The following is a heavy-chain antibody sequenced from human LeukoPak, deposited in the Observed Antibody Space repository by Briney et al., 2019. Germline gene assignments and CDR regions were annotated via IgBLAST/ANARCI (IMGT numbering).Heavy chain of an antibody. CDR2: ISGSGGST. J-gene: IGHJ4*02. D-gene: IGHD6-13*01. CDR3: AKDPRGGSSWHVPFDY. V-gene: IGHV3-23*01. Sequence: PGGSLRLSCAASGFTFSSYAMSWVRQAPGKGLEWVSAISGSGGSTYYADSVKGRFTISRDNSKNTLYLQMNSLRAEDTAVYYCAKDPRGGSSWHVPFDYWGQGTLVTVSS. CDR1: GFTFSSYA.